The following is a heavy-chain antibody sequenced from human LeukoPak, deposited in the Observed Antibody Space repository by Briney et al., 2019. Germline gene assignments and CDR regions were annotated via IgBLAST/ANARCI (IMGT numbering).Heavy chain of an antibody. J-gene: IGHJ4*02. CDR3: VSDHAWGFDY. CDR2: LSSGHE. CDR1: GFTFTTYS. Sequence: GGSLRLSCAASGFTFTTYSMNWVRQAPGKGLEWVAYLSSGHELYADSVKGRFTISRDNAKNSLYLQMNSLRAEETAVYYCVSDHAWGFDYWGQGTLVSVSS. D-gene: IGHD7-27*01. V-gene: IGHV3-21*05.